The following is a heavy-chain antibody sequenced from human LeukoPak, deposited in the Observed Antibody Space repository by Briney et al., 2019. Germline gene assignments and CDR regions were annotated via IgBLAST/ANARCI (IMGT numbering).Heavy chain of an antibody. CDR1: GYTFTSYD. V-gene: IGHV1-8*03. CDR2: MNPNSGNT. Sequence: ASVKVSCKASGYTFTSYDINWVRQATGQGLEWMGWMNPNSGNTGYAQKFRGRVTITRNTSISTAYMELSSLRSEDTAVYYCARGQYASGAFDFWGQGTMVTVSS. CDR3: ARGQYASGAFDF. J-gene: IGHJ3*01.